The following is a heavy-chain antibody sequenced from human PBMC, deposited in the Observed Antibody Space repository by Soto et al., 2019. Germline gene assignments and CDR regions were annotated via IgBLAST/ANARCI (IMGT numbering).Heavy chain of an antibody. CDR1: GVTFSNYA. Sequence: PXGSLRLSCAAAGVTFSNYAMSWARQAPGKGLEWVSAISGNGDATYYADSVKGRVTISRDNSKNTLFLQMNSLRAEDTAVYYCAIPSGLTVTGPDYWGQGTLVTVSS. CDR3: AIPSGLTVTGPDY. J-gene: IGHJ4*02. D-gene: IGHD6-19*01. V-gene: IGHV3-23*01. CDR2: ISGNGDAT.